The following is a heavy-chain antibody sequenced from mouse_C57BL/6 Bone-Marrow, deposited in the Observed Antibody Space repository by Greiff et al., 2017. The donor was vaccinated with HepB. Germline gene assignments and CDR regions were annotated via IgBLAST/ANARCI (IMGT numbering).Heavy chain of an antibody. CDR2: ISSGGSYT. V-gene: IGHV5-6*01. D-gene: IGHD2-4*01. J-gene: IGHJ2*01. CDR3: ASIYYDYDGDY. Sequence: EVHLVESGGDLVKPGGSLKLSCAASGFTFSSYGMSWVRQTPDKRLEWVATISSGGSYTYYPDSVKGRFTISRDNAKNTLYLQMSSLKSEDTAMYYCASIYYDYDGDYWGQGTTLTVSS. CDR1: GFTFSSYG.